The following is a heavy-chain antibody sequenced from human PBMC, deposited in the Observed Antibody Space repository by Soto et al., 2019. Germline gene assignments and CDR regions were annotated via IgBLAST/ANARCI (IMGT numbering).Heavy chain of an antibody. J-gene: IGHJ6*02. V-gene: IGHV4-39*01. CDR3: ARARARITMVRGVIGGWDYYYYGMDV. CDR2: IYYSGST. D-gene: IGHD3-10*01. Sequence: PSETLSLTCTVSGGSISSSSYYWGWIRQPPGKGLEWIGSIYYSGSTYYNPSLKSRVTISVDTSKNQFSLKLSSVTAADTAVYYCARARARITMVRGVIGGWDYYYYGMDVWGQGTTVT. CDR1: GGSISSSSYY.